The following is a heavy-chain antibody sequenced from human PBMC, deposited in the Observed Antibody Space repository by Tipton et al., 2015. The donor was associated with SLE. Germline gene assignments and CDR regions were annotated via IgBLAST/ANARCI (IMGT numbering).Heavy chain of an antibody. CDR1: GGSISSSSYY. CDR3: ARSPYDSSGYYSYNWFDP. Sequence: TLSLTCTVSGGSISSSSYYWGWIRQPPGKGLEWIGEINHSGSTNYNPSLKSRVTISVDTSKNQFSLKLSSVTAADTAVYYCARSPYDSSGYYSYNWFDPWGQGTLVTVSS. V-gene: IGHV4-39*07. CDR2: INHSGST. J-gene: IGHJ5*02. D-gene: IGHD3-22*01.